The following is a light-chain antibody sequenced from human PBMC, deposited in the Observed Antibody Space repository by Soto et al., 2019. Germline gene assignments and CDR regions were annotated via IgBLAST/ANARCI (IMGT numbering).Light chain of an antibody. V-gene: IGKV1-39*01. CDR2: AAS. Sequence: DAQMTQSPSSLSASVGDSVTITCRASQSIGTYLDWYQHKPGKAPKLLIYAASSLQSGVPSRFSGSGYWTDFSLNIRSMQPEDFATYYCQESHSTFGQGTKLEIK. CDR1: QSIGTY. J-gene: IGKJ2*01. CDR3: QESHST.